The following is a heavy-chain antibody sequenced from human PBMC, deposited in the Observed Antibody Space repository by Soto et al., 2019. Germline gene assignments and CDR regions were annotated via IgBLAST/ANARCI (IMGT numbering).Heavy chain of an antibody. CDR2: INYSGST. CDR3: ATFPEMDV. CDR1: GGSISSGSYY. D-gene: IGHD2-21*01. Sequence: SETLSLTCTVSGGSISSGSYYWGWIRQPPGKGLEWIGSINYSGSTYYNPSLKSRVTISVDTSKNQFSLKLSSVTAADTAAYYCATFPEMDVGGKGTTVTVSS. J-gene: IGHJ6*04. V-gene: IGHV4-39*01.